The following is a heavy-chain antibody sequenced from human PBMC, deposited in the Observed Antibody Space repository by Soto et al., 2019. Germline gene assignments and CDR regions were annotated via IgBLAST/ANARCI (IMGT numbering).Heavy chain of an antibody. CDR1: GGSISSYY. V-gene: IGHV4-59*01. CDR3: ARHYYYMDV. Sequence: SETLSLTCTVSGGSISSYYWSWIRQPPGKGLEWIGYIYYSGSTNYNPSLKSRVTISVDTSKNQFSLKLSSVTAADTAVYYCARHYYYMDVWGKGTTVTVSS. CDR2: IYYSGST. J-gene: IGHJ6*03.